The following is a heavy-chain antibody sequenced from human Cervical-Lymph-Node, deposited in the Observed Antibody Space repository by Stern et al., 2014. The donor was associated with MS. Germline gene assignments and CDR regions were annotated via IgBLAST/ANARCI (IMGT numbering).Heavy chain of an antibody. CDR3: ARRSGSYSFDY. CDR1: GYTFTNYG. Sequence: VQLLESGAEVKKPGASVKVSCKATGYTFTNYGISWVRQAPGQGLAWMALISTYNGRTNYAQKLQGRLTMTRDTSTSTAYMDLRSLTSDDTAVYYCARRSGSYSFDYWGQGTLVTVSS. J-gene: IGHJ4*02. V-gene: IGHV1-18*01. CDR2: ISTYNGRT. D-gene: IGHD1-26*01.